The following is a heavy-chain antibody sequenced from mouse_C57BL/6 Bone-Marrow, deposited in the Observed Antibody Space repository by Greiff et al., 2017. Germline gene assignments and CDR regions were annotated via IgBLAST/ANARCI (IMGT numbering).Heavy chain of an antibody. V-gene: IGHV1-61*01. Sequence: QVQLLQPGAELVRPGSSLKLSCEASGYTFTSYWMDWVRQTPEQGLEWIANIYPSDSDTHYNQKFKDNATLTVDKSSSTAYMQLSSLTSEDAAVYCGADSYGGYWGRGTTPTVSS. CDR1: GYTFTSYW. CDR3: ADSYGGY. CDR2: IYPSDSDT. J-gene: IGHJ2*01. D-gene: IGHD1-1*01.